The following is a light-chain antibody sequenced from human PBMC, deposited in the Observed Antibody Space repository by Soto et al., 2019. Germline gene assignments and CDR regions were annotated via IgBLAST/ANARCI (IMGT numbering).Light chain of an antibody. CDR2: DVS. V-gene: IGLV2-11*01. Sequence: QSALTQPRSVSGSPGQSITIPCTGTSSDVGGYNYVSWYRQYPGKAPKLMIYDVSKRPSGVPDRFSGSKSGNTASLTISGLQAEDEADYYCCSYAGSYTHYVFGTGTKLTVL. CDR1: SSDVGGYNY. CDR3: CSYAGSYTHYV. J-gene: IGLJ1*01.